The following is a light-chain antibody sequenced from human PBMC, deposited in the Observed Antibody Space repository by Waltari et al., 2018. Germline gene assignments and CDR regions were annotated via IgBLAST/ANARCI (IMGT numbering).Light chain of an antibody. V-gene: IGKV3-20*01. CDR3: QHYVRLPAT. J-gene: IGKJ1*01. CDR2: GAF. CDR1: QSVSRY. Sequence: EIVLTQSPGTLSLSPGERATLSCRASQSVSRYLAWYQEKAVQAPRLLIYGAFNRATCIPDRFSGSGSGTDFSLTISRLEPEDFAVYYCQHYVRLPATFGQGTKVEIK.